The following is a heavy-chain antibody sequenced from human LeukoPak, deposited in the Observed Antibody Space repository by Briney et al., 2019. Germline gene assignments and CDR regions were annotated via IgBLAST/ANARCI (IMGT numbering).Heavy chain of an antibody. CDR1: GYTFTGYY. D-gene: IGHD3-22*01. CDR3: ARLEAASGYYPFDY. Sequence: ASVKVSCKASGYTFTGYYMHWVRQAPGQGLEWMGWINPNSGGTNYAQKFQGRVTMTRDTSISTAYMELSRLRSDDTAVYYCARLEAASGYYPFDYWGQGTLVTVSS. V-gene: IGHV1-2*02. J-gene: IGHJ4*02. CDR2: INPNSGGT.